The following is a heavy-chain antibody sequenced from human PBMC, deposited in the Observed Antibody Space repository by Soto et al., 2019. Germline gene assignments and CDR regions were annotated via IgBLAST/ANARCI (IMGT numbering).Heavy chain of an antibody. CDR1: RFTFSSYW. Sequence: PGGSLRLSCAASRFTFSSYWMSWVRQAPGRGLEWVANIKEDGSDKYYADSVKGRFTISRDNAKKSLYVQTNSLRVEDTAVYYCARGIDDNASFGMDVWGQGTTVTVSS. J-gene: IGHJ6*02. D-gene: IGHD1-1*01. V-gene: IGHV3-7*01. CDR2: IKEDGSDK. CDR3: ARGIDDNASFGMDV.